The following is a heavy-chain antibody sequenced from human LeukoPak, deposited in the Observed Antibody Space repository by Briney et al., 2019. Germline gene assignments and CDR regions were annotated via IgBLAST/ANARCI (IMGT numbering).Heavy chain of an antibody. CDR2: IDREDGQS. V-gene: IGHV1-24*01. CDR1: GYALNELS. CDR3: ATKNLFHL. D-gene: IGHD1-14*01. Sequence: GASVKVSCKVFGYALNELSIHWVRQAPGKGLEWVGGIDREDGQSIYAQNFQGRVSLTDDTSAQTAYMEVTSLRSEDTAVYYCATKNLFHLWGQGTLVTVSS. J-gene: IGHJ5*02.